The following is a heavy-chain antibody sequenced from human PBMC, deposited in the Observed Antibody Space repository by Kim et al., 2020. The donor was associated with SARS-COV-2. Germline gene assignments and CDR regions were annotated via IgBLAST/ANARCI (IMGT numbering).Heavy chain of an antibody. Sequence: NTKYSQKFQGRVTITRDTSASTAYMELSSLRSEDTAVYYCARDGPHGMDVWGQGTTVTVSS. CDR2: NT. J-gene: IGHJ6*02. V-gene: IGHV1-3*01. CDR3: ARDGPHGMDV.